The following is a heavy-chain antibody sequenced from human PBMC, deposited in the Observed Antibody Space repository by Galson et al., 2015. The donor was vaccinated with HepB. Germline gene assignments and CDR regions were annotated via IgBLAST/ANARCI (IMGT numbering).Heavy chain of an antibody. CDR1: GLTFRRSG. J-gene: IGHJ3*02. D-gene: IGHD2-21*01. CDR2: IQHVGSPI. Sequence: SLRLSCAASGLTFRRSGMHWVRQAPGKGLEWLAVIQHVGSPIRYADSVKGRFTVSRDNSKNTLYLEMNNLRAEDTAVYYCARETSRIVFHAFDIWGQGTMVIVSS. CDR3: ARETSRIVFHAFDI. V-gene: IGHV3-33*01.